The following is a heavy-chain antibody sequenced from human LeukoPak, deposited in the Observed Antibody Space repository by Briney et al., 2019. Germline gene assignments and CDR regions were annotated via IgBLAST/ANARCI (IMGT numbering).Heavy chain of an antibody. V-gene: IGHV3-48*03. J-gene: IGHJ4*02. CDR1: GFTFSNYE. CDR3: ARDPYYYGSGSYVPGLPDY. CDR2: ISSSGSTI. Sequence: GGSLRLSCAASGFTFSNYEMNWVRQAPGKGLEWISYISSSGSTIYYADSVKGRFTISKDSAKNSLSLQMNSLRAEDTAVYYCARDPYYYGSGSYVPGLPDYWGQGTLVTVSS. D-gene: IGHD3-10*01.